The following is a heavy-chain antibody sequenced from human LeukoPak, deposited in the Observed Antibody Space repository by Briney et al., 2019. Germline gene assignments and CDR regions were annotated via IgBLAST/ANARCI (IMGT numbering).Heavy chain of an antibody. J-gene: IGHJ4*02. V-gene: IGHV3-43*02. CDR3: AKDSSVQGDYGGYFDY. D-gene: IGHD4-23*01. Sequence: PGGSLRLSCRASGPTFGTYWMHWVRHAPGKGLVWVSGINSDGGTTTYADSVKGRFTISRDNSKNSLYLQMNSLRTEDTALYYCAKDSSVQGDYGGYFDYWGQGTLVTVSS. CDR2: INSDGGTT. CDR1: GPTFGTYW.